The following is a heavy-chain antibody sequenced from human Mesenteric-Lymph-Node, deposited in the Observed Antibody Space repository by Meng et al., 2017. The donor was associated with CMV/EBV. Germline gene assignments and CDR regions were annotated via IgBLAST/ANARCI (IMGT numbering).Heavy chain of an antibody. D-gene: IGHD3-16*01. Sequence: GESLKISCAASGFTFSSYAMHWVRQAPGKGLEWLAVISWEGSNTYHADSVKGRFTISRDNSKNTLYLEMNSLRADDTALYYCARDSYFDYWGQGTLVTVSS. V-gene: IGHV3-30-3*01. J-gene: IGHJ4*02. CDR2: ISWEGSNT. CDR1: GFTFSSYA. CDR3: ARDSYFDY.